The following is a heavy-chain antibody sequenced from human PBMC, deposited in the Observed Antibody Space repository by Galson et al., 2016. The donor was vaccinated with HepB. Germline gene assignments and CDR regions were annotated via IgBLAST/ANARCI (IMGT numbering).Heavy chain of an antibody. CDR2: INAGNGDT. J-gene: IGHJ4*02. CDR1: GYTFSTYA. D-gene: IGHD3-10*01. CDR3: ASEYYGSGTWDY. V-gene: IGHV1-3*01. Sequence: SVKVSCKASGYTFSTYAMHWERQAPGQRLEWMGWINAGNGDTGSSQKFQGRVTITRDTSASTVYMEVSSLRSEDTAAYYCASEYYGSGTWDYWGQGTLVTVSS.